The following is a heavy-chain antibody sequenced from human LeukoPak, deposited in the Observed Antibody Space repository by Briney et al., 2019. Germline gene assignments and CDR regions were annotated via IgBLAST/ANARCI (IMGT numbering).Heavy chain of an antibody. CDR1: DYSINNPYY. CDR2: INHSGST. J-gene: IGHJ4*02. V-gene: IGHV4-38-2*02. CDR3: ARGESIAARRD. D-gene: IGHD6-6*01. Sequence: SETLSLTCTVPDYSINNPYYWGWIRQPPGKGLEWIGEINHSGSTNYNPSLKSRVTISVDTSKNQFSLNLSSVTAADTAVYYCARGESIAARRDWGQGTLVTVSS.